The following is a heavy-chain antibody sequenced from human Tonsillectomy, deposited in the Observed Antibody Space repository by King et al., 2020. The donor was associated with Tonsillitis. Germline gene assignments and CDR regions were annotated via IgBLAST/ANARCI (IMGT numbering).Heavy chain of an antibody. CDR3: AKTNPYCSSSSCYPMQYYFDY. V-gene: IGHV3-23*04. D-gene: IGHD2-2*01. Sequence: VQLVESGGGLVQPGGSLRLSCAASGFTFSTYAMSWVRQAPGKGLEWVSAISGSGGSTYYADSVKDRFTISRDNSKNTLYLQMNSLRAEDTAVYYCAKTNPYCSSSSCYPMQYYFDYWGQGTLVTVSS. CDR1: GFTFSTYA. J-gene: IGHJ4*02. CDR2: ISGSGGST.